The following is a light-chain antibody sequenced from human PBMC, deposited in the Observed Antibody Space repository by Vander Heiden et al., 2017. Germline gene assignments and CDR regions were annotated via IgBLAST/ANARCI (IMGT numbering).Light chain of an antibody. CDR2: DVS. CDR1: QSVSSY. CDR3: QQRTNWPPT. J-gene: IGKJ5*01. Sequence: EIVLTQSPATLSLSPGERATLSCRASQSVSSYFAWYQQKPGQAPRLLIYDVSNRAPGIPARFSGSGSGTDFTLTISSLGPEDFAVYYCQQRTNWPPTFGQGTRLEIK. V-gene: IGKV3-11*01.